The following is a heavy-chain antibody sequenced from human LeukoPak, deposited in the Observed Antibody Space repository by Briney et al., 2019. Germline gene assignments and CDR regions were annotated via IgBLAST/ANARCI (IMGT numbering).Heavy chain of an antibody. CDR3: AAYSSPDLDY. J-gene: IGHJ4*02. CDR2: IIPIFGTA. V-gene: IGHV1-69*13. Sequence: GASVKVSCKASGGTFSSYAISWVRQAPGQGLEWMGEIIPIFGTANYAQKFQGRVTITADESTSTAYMELSSLRSEDTAVYYCAAYSSPDLDYWGQGTLVTVSS. CDR1: GGTFSSYA. D-gene: IGHD6-13*01.